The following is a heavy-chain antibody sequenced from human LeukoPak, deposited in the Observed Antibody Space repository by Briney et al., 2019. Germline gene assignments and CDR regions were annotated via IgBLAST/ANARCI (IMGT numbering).Heavy chain of an antibody. Sequence: GGSLRLSCAASGFSFSSYGMHWVRQAPGKGLEWVAFIRYDGSNEYYVDSVRGRFTISRDNSKNTLYLQMNSLRAEDTAVFYCAKAGSGYWFDPWGQGTLVTVSS. V-gene: IGHV3-30*02. CDR2: IRYDGSNE. CDR3: AKAGSGYWFDP. CDR1: GFSFSSYG. J-gene: IGHJ5*02. D-gene: IGHD3-10*01.